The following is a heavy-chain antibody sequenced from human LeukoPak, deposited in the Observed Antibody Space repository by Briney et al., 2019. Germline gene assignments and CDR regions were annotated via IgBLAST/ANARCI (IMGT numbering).Heavy chain of an antibody. Sequence: GRSLRLSCAASGFTFSSYGMHWVRQAPGKGLEWVAVISYDGSNKYYADSVKGRFTISRDNSKNTLYLQMNSLRAEDTAVYYCAKDLRYFDSYGDPFDYWGQGTLVTVSS. J-gene: IGHJ4*02. CDR1: GFTFSSYG. D-gene: IGHD3-9*01. CDR3: AKDLRYFDSYGDPFDY. CDR2: ISYDGSNK. V-gene: IGHV3-30*18.